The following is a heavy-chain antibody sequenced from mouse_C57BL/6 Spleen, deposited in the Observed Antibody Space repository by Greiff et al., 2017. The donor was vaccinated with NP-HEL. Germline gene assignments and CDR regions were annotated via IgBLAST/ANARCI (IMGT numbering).Heavy chain of an antibody. CDR3: ARRSKRGYFDV. CDR1: GYTFTSYW. J-gene: IGHJ1*03. V-gene: IGHV1-69*01. D-gene: IGHD2-5*01. CDR2: IDPSDSYT. Sequence: VQLQQPGAELVMPGASVKLSCKASGYTFTSYWMHWVKQRPGQGLEWIGEIDPSDSYTNYNQKFKGKSTLTVDKSSSTAYMQLSSLTSEDSAVYYCARRSKRGYFDVWGTGTTVTVSS.